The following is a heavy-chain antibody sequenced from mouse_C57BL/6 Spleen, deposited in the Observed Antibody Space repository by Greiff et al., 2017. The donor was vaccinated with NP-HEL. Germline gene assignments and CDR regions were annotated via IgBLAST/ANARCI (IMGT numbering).Heavy chain of an antibody. Sequence: EVQVVESGGGLVKPGGSLKLSCAASGFTFSDYGMHWVRQAPEKGLEWVAYISSGSSTIYYADTVKGRFTISRDNAKNTLFLQMTSLRSEDTAMYYCARLLTGSYWYFGGWGTGTTVTVSS. CDR1: GFTFSDYG. CDR3: ARLLTGSYWYFGG. CDR2: ISSGSSTI. D-gene: IGHD4-1*01. V-gene: IGHV5-17*01. J-gene: IGHJ1*03.